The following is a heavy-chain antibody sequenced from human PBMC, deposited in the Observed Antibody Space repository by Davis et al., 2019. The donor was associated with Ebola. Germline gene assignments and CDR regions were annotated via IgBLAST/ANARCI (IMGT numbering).Heavy chain of an antibody. J-gene: IGHJ4*02. CDR3: ARERERGTLEMATRPYYFDY. Sequence: PGGSLRLSCAASGFTVSSNYMSWVRQAPGKGLEWVSVIYSGGSTYYADSVKGRFTISRDNSKNTLYLQMNSLRDEDTAVYYCARERERGTLEMATRPYYFDYWGQGTLVTVSS. D-gene: IGHD5-24*01. CDR1: GFTVSSNY. CDR2: IYSGGST. V-gene: IGHV3-53*01.